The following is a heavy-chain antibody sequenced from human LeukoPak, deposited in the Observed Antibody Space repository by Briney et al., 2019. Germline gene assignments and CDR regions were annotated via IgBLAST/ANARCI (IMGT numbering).Heavy chain of an antibody. Sequence: ASVKVSCKASGYTFTSYDINWVRQATGQGLEWMGWMNPNSGNTGYAQKFQGRVTMTRDTSTSTVYMELSSLRSEDTAVYYCASLYSGYDSVDYWGQGTLVTVSS. CDR3: ASLYSGYDSVDY. CDR1: GYTFTSYD. D-gene: IGHD5-12*01. J-gene: IGHJ4*02. V-gene: IGHV1-8*01. CDR2: MNPNSGNT.